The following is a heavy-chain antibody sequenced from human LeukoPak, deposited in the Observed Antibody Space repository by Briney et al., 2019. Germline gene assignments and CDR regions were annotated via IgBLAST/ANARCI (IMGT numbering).Heavy chain of an antibody. V-gene: IGHV3-23*01. Sequence: GGSLRLSCAASGFTSGDYGMGWVRQAPGKGLEWVSSISANGRNTYYADSVKGRFTMSRDNSNNMVFLQINSLTAEDTAVYYCARDIRTLEDSNCYGWFDPWGQGTLVTVSS. CDR2: ISANGRNT. CDR3: ARDIRTLEDSNCYGWFDP. J-gene: IGHJ5*02. D-gene: IGHD4-11*01. CDR1: GFTSGDYG.